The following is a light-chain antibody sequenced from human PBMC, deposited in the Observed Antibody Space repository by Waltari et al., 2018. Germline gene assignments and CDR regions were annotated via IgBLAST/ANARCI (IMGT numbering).Light chain of an antibody. CDR2: AAS. CDR3: QQSYSSPWT. J-gene: IGKJ1*01. CDR1: QSIIHY. Sequence: DIQMTQSPSSLSVCVGDRVTITCRASQSIIHYLNWYQQKPLKAPKLLMFAASGLQSGVPSRFSGSGSGTDFTLTINNLQPEDFATYYCQQSYSSPWTFGQGTRVEIK. V-gene: IGKV1-39*01.